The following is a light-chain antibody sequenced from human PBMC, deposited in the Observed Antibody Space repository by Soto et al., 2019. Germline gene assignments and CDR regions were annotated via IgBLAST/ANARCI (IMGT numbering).Light chain of an antibody. CDR3: QQNDSSPSWT. CDR2: KAS. J-gene: IGKJ1*01. CDR1: QSISSW. Sequence: DIQMTQSPSTLSASVGDRVTITCRARQSISSWLAWYQQKPGKAPKLLIYKASNLHSGVPSRFSGSGSGTDFTLTISRLEPEDFAVYYCQQNDSSPSWTFGQGTKVDIK. V-gene: IGKV1-5*03.